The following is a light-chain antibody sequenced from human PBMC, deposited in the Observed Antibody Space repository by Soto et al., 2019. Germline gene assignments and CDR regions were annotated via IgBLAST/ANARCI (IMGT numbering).Light chain of an antibody. CDR3: QQYNSYPWT. CDR1: ESIRTW. CDR2: DAS. J-gene: IGKJ1*01. V-gene: IGKV1-5*01. Sequence: DIEMTQSPPTLSSSIGDRVTITCRASESIRTWLAWYQQRPGKAPKFLIYDASTWESGIPARFSGSGSGTDFTLTISRLQPEDFAAYYCQQYNSYPWTFGQGTKVDIK.